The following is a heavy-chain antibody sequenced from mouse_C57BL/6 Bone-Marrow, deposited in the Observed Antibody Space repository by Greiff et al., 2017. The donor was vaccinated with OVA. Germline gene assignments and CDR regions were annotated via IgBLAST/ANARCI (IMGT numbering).Heavy chain of an antibody. CDR3: ARHGGVYYDGSSSHYYAMDY. CDR1: GFTFSSYG. D-gene: IGHD1-1*01. CDR2: ISSGGSYT. J-gene: IGHJ4*01. V-gene: IGHV5-6*01. Sequence: EVQRVESGGDLVKPGGSLKLSCAASGFTFSSYGMSWVRQTPDKRLEWVATISSGGSYTYYPDSVKGRFTISRDNAKNTLYLQMSSLKSEDTAMYYCARHGGVYYDGSSSHYYAMDYWGQGTSVTVSS.